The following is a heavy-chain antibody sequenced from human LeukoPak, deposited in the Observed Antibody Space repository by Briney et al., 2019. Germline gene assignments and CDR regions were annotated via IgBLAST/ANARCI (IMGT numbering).Heavy chain of an antibody. CDR2: INPNSGGT. D-gene: IGHD3-3*01. V-gene: IGHV1-2*02. CDR3: ARVSIFGVVTDYGMDV. Sequence: ASVKVSCKASGYTFTGYYMHWVRQDPGLGLELIGWINPNSGGTNCAQKFQGRVTMTRDTSISTAYMELSRLRSDDTAVYYCARVSIFGVVTDYGMDVWGQGTTVTVSS. J-gene: IGHJ6*02. CDR1: GYTFTGYY.